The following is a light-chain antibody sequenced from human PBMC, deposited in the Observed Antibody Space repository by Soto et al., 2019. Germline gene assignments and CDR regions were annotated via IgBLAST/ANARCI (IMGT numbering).Light chain of an antibody. Sequence: DIQMTQSPSTLSASVGDRVTITCRASQSISIWLAWYQQKPGKAPKLLIYKATSLESGVPSRFSGSGSGTEFTLTISSLQHDDFATYYCQQYNSYPWTVGQGTKVEIK. CDR1: QSISIW. CDR3: QQYNSYPWT. V-gene: IGKV1-5*03. J-gene: IGKJ1*01. CDR2: KAT.